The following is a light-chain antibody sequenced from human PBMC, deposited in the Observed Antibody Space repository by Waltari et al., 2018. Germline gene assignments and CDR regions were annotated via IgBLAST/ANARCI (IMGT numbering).Light chain of an antibody. V-gene: IGKV1-39*01. CDR3: QQSYSTPLT. CDR2: DAS. Sequence: DIQMTQSPSSLSASVGDRVTITCRASQGIRSYLNWYQQKPGKAPKLLIYDASNLQSGVPSRFSGSGSGTDFTLTISRLQAEDFATYFCQQSYSTPLTFGGGAKVEIK. J-gene: IGKJ4*01. CDR1: QGIRSY.